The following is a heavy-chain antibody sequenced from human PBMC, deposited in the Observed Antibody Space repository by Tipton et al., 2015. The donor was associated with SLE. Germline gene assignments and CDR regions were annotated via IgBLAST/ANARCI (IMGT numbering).Heavy chain of an antibody. D-gene: IGHD6-19*01. CDR2: IYTSGTT. Sequence: GLVKPSETLSLTCTVSGGSITSGSYYWTWIRQPAGKGLEWIGHIYTSGTTYYNPSLKSRVTISVDTSKNQIFLKMTSVTAADSAVYYCARDSHVPVGGSGDFDWWGQGRLVTVSS. CDR1: GGSITSGSYY. V-gene: IGHV4-61*02. CDR3: ARDSHVPVGGSGDFDW. J-gene: IGHJ4*02.